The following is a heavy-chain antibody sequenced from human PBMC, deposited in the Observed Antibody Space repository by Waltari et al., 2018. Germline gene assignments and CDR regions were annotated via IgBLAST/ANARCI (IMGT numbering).Heavy chain of an antibody. J-gene: IGHJ5*02. Sequence: QAQLVESGGGAVQPGRSLRLSCADSGFSFNSFALNWVRQAPGKGPEWLAVISYDGSKKFYAESVKGRFTISRDNSKNVVYLQVDSLRPEDTAVYYCARDGYSGHLDPWGQGTLVTVSS. CDR1: GFSFNSFA. CDR2: ISYDGSKK. V-gene: IGHV3-30*07. CDR3: ARDGYSGHLDP. D-gene: IGHD5-12*01.